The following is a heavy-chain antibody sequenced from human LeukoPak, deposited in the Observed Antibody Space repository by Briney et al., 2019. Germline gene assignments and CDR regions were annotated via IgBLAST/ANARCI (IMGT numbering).Heavy chain of an antibody. CDR1: GFTFSSYA. D-gene: IGHD3-22*01. V-gene: IGHV3-23*01. CDR3: AKGFHGGVDSSGYYYDAFDI. CDR2: ISGSGGST. J-gene: IGHJ3*02. Sequence: GGSLRLSCAASGFTFSSYAMSWVRQAPGKGLEWVSAISGSGGSTYYADSVKGRFTISRDNSKNTLYLQMNSLRAEDTAVYYCAKGFHGGVDSSGYYYDAFDIWGQGTMVTVSS.